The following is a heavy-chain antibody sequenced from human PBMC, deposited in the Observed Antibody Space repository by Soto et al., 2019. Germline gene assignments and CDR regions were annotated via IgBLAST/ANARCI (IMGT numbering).Heavy chain of an antibody. CDR2: INAGHGNT. CDR1: GDTFTSYD. Sequence: ASAKNFCKASGDTFTSYDMHWGRQAPGQRLEWMGWINAGHGNTKYSQKFQGRVTITRDTSASTAYMELSSLRSEDTAVYYCARDGTSGSYYWFDPWGQGTLVTVSS. D-gene: IGHD1-26*01. CDR3: ARDGTSGSYYWFDP. J-gene: IGHJ5*02. V-gene: IGHV1-3*01.